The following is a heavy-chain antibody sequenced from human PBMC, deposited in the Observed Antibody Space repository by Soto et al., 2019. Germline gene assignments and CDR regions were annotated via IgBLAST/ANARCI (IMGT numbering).Heavy chain of an antibody. V-gene: IGHV4-31*03. CDR2: IYYSGST. D-gene: IGHD3-22*01. CDR1: GGSISSGGYY. CDR3: ARDNIGNYYDSSGYPLKDYGMDV. Sequence: PSESLSLSGTLSGGSISSGGYYWSWIRQHPGKGLEWVGYIYYSGSTYYNPSLKSRVTISVDTSKNQFSLKLSSVTAADTAVYYCARDNIGNYYDSSGYPLKDYGMDVWGQGTTVTVSS. J-gene: IGHJ6*02.